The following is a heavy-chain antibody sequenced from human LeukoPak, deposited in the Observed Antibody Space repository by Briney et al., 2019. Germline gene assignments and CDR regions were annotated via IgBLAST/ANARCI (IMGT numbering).Heavy chain of an antibody. V-gene: IGHV4-61*02. CDR3: ARDRRNYYDSSGYLTSWFDP. Sequence: PSETLSLTCTVSGGSISSGSYYWSWIRQPAGKGLEWIGRIYTSGSTNYNPSLKSRVTISVDTSKNQFSLKLSSVTAADTAVYSLARDRRNYYDSSGYLTSWFDPWGQGTLVTVSS. CDR2: IYTSGST. D-gene: IGHD3-22*01. J-gene: IGHJ5*02. CDR1: GGSISSGSYY.